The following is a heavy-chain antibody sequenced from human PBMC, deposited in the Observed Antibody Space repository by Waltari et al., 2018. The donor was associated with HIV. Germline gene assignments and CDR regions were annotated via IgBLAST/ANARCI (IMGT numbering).Heavy chain of an antibody. J-gene: IGHJ5*02. Sequence: QVQLVQSGAEVKKPGASVKVSCKASGYTFTGYYMHWVRQAPGQGLEWMGWINPNSGGTNYAQKFQGRVTMTRDTSISTAYMELSRLGSDDTAVYYCARGDIVVVPAAKGPFDPWGQGTLVTVSS. CDR1: GYTFTGYY. CDR2: INPNSGGT. D-gene: IGHD2-2*01. V-gene: IGHV1-2*02. CDR3: ARGDIVVVPAAKGPFDP.